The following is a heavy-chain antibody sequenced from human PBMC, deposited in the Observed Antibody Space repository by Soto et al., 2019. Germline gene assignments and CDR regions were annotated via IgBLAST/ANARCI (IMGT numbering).Heavy chain of an antibody. V-gene: IGHV3-23*05. J-gene: IGHJ5*01. D-gene: IGHD1-26*01. Sequence: GGSLRLSCEASGFTFYTYAMIWVRQAPGKGLEWVTAIDSDGTDTYYADFVKGRFTVSRDNSKNTLYLQMRSLTAEDTALYYCAKGRLAVGSDWFDSWGPGTLVTVSS. CDR2: IDSDGTDT. CDR1: GFTFYTYA. CDR3: AKGRLAVGSDWFDS.